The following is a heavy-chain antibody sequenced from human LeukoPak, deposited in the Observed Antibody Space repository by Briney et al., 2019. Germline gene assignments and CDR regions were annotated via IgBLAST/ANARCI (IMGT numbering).Heavy chain of an antibody. J-gene: IGHJ4*02. V-gene: IGHV3-20*04. Sequence: GGSLRLSCAASGFTFDDYGMSWVRQAPGKGLEWVSGINWNGGSTGYADFVKGRFTISRDNAKNSLYLQMNSLRAEDTALYYCARDSGYNWNSRRGFLDYWGQGTLVTVSS. CDR2: INWNGGST. CDR3: ARDSGYNWNSRRGFLDY. CDR1: GFTFDDYG. D-gene: IGHD1-7*01.